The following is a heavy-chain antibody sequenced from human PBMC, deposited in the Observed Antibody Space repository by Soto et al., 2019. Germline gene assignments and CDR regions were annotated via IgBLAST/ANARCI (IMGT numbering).Heavy chain of an antibody. D-gene: IGHD3-16*01. CDR1: GFTFSSYW. V-gene: IGHV3-74*01. Sequence: EVQLVESGGGLVQPGGSLRLSCAASGFTFSSYWMHWVRQAPGKGLVWLSRPNSDGSSTSYADSVKGRLTISRDNAKNTLYLQMNTLRAEDTAVYYCARDRVYTNNWFDPCGQGTLVTVSS. J-gene: IGHJ5*02. CDR2: PNSDGSST. CDR3: ARDRVYTNNWFDP.